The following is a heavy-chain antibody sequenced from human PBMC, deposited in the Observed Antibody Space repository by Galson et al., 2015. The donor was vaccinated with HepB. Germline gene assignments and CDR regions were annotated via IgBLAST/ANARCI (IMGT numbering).Heavy chain of an antibody. CDR2: ISAYNGNT. Sequence: SVKVSCKASGYTFTSYGISWVRQAPGQGLEWMGWISAYNGNTNYAQKLQGRVTMTTDTSTSTAYMELRSLRSDDTAVYYCARAVGATDYYYGMDVWGQGTTVTVSS. CDR3: ARAVGATDYYYGMDV. J-gene: IGHJ6*02. CDR1: GYTFTSYG. V-gene: IGHV1-18*04. D-gene: IGHD1-26*01.